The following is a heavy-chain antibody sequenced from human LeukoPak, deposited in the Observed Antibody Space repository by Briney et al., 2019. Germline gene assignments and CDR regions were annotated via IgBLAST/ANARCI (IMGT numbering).Heavy chain of an antibody. J-gene: IGHJ3*02. D-gene: IGHD4-17*01. Sequence: ASVKVSCKASGGTFSSYAISWVRQAPGLGLEWMGRIIPILGIANYAQKFQGRVTITADKSTSTAYMELSSLRSEDTAVYYCACTVTTRSSYAFDIWGQGTMVTVSS. V-gene: IGHV1-69*04. CDR1: GGTFSSYA. CDR3: ACTVTTRSSYAFDI. CDR2: IIPILGIA.